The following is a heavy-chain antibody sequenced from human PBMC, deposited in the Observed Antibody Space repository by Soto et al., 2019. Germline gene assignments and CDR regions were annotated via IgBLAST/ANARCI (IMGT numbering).Heavy chain of an antibody. CDR2: IYYSGST. Sequence: QVQLQESGPGLVKPSETLSLTCTVSGGSISSYYWSWIRQPPGKGLEWIGYIYYSGSTNYNPSLRXRXTXSLXTSKNQFSLYLSSVTAADPAVYYCARGYGDYVLDYWAQGTLVTVSS. J-gene: IGHJ4*02. V-gene: IGHV4-59*01. CDR1: GGSISSYY. CDR3: ARGYGDYVLDY. D-gene: IGHD4-17*01.